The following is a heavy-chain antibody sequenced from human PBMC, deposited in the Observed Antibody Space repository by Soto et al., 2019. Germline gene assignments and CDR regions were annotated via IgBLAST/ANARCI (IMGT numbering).Heavy chain of an antibody. Sequence: GGSLRLSCAASGFSFSTYTMSWVRRAPGKGLEWVSSISGSGGSPSYADSVQGRFFISRDNPKQTLYLQMNSLRAEDTAVYYCAKARCCTTNCYVSDYCGQGILVTVSS. D-gene: IGHD2-8*01. V-gene: IGHV3-23*01. J-gene: IGHJ4*02. CDR2: ISGSGGSP. CDR3: AKARCCTTNCYVSDY. CDR1: GFSFSTYT.